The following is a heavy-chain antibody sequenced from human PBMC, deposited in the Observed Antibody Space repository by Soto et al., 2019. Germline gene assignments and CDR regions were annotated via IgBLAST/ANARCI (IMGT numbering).Heavy chain of an antibody. V-gene: IGHV1-24*01. D-gene: IGHD6-19*01. CDR1: GYTLTELS. CDR3: AHRSRGWQYYFTH. Sequence: GASVKVSCKVSGYTLTELSMHWVRQAPGKGLEWMGGFDPEDGETIYAQKFQGRATITEDTPKNQVVLTMTNMDPVDTATYYCAHRSRGWQYYFTHWGQGALVTVSS. J-gene: IGHJ4*02. CDR2: FDPEDGET.